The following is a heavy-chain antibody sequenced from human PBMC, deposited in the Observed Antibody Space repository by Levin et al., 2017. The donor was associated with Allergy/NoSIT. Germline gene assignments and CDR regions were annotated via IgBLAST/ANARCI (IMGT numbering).Heavy chain of an antibody. CDR3: ARDRESSGYDWIRRKDYYSFSGMDV. J-gene: IGHJ6*02. CDR1: GFTFGSYG. V-gene: IGHV3-33*01. Sequence: PGGSLRLSCATSGFTFGSYGMHWVRQAPGKGLEWVAVMWYDGSDDFYADSVKGRFTISRDNSKNTLHLQMNSLRAEDTAVYYCARDRESSGYDWIRRKDYYSFSGMDVWGQGTTVTVSS. CDR2: MWYDGSDD. D-gene: IGHD5-12*01.